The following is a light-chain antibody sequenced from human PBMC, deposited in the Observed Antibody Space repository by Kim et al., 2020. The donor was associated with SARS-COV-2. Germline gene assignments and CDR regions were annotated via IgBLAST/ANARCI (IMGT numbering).Light chain of an antibody. CDR1: QTIPSSY. CDR2: GAF. V-gene: IGKV3-20*01. CDR3: QQYGSPPLS. J-gene: IGKJ4*01. Sequence: EIVLTQPPGTLSLSPGERATLSCRANQTIPSSYLAWYQHKPGQAPRLLIYGAFNRASGIPDRFSGSGSGADFTLNISRLEPEDFAVYYCQQYGSPPLSFGGGTKVDIK.